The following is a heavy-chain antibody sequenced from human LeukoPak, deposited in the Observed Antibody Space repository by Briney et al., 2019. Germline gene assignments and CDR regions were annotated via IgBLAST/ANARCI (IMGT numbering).Heavy chain of an antibody. V-gene: IGHV3-20*04. CDR3: ARVGYYDSSGYYFPYYFDY. CDR1: VFIFDDYD. CDR2: INWNGGST. Sequence: GGSLSLPCAASVFIFDDYDMRWVPDARGKALECVSGINWNGGSTGYSDSVKGRFTISRDNGKNSLYLQMNSLRAEDTALYYCARVGYYDSSGYYFPYYFDYWGQGTLVTVSS. D-gene: IGHD3-22*01. J-gene: IGHJ4*02.